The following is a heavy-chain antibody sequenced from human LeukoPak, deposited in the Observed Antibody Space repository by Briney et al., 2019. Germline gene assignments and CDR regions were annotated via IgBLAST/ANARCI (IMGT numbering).Heavy chain of an antibody. J-gene: IGHJ5*02. CDR1: GDAINSGSNY. Sequence: SETLSLTCTVSGDAINSGSNYWSWIRQPAGKGLEWIGRIYSTGSAHYTPSLRGRVSISIDTSKNQFSLNLRSASDADSGVYFCARDTGTIPGAIWGNWFDPWGQGTLVTVSS. CDR3: ARDTGTIPGAIWGNWFDP. V-gene: IGHV4-61*02. D-gene: IGHD4-17*01. CDR2: IYSTGSA.